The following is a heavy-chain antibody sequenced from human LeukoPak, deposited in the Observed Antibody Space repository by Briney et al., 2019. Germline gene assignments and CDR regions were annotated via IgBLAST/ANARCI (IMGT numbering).Heavy chain of an antibody. V-gene: IGHV3-23*01. CDR3: AKASWVSSADAFL. J-gene: IGHJ4*02. CDR2: LRGNGDT. Sequence: GGSLTLSCAASGFTFSSYAMSWVREAPARGLEWVSSLRGNGDTFYADSVKGRFTLSIDESSNKVYLRLNNLRVEDTAVYYCAKASWVSSADAFLWGQGTVVTVSS. D-gene: IGHD3-3*02. CDR1: GFTFSSYA.